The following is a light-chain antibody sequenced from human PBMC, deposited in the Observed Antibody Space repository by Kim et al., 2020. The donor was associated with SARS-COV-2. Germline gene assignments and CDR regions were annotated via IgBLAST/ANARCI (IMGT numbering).Light chain of an antibody. V-gene: IGKV3-15*01. CDR2: GAS. CDR3: QQYNERPPWT. CDR1: QSVSRN. J-gene: IGKJ1*01. Sequence: EIVMTQFPATLSVSPGEGATLSCRASQSVSRNVAWYQKRPGQPPRLLIYGASTRATGISARFSGGGSGTEFSLSISSLQSEDFVVYYCQQYNERPPWTFGQGTKVDIK.